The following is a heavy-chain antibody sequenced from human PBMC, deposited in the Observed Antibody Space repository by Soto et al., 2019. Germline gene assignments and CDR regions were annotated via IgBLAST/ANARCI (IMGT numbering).Heavy chain of an antibody. CDR1: GYSFTSYW. J-gene: IGHJ4*02. CDR2: IDPSDSYT. CDR3: ARGRDGYTGESHYFDY. V-gene: IGHV5-10-1*01. Sequence: LGESLKISCKGSGYSFTSYWISWVRQMPGKGLEWMGRIDPSDSYTNYSPSFQGHVTISADKSISTAYLQWSGLKASDTAMYYCARGRDGYTGESHYFDYWGQGTLVTSPQ. D-gene: IGHD3-10*01.